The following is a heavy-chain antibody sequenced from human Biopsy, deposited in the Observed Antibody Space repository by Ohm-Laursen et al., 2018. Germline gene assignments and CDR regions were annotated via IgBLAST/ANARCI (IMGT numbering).Heavy chain of an antibody. D-gene: IGHD5-12*01. CDR1: GYSVTNDYY. CDR2: IYYDGIT. Sequence: GTLSLTWAASGYSVTNDYYWGWIRQPPGKGLEWIGNIYYDGITYYNPSLKSRVAMSVDTSKNQFSLRLTSVTAADTAVYYCARVAGGYAYYYGMDVWGQGTTVIVSS. J-gene: IGHJ6*02. CDR3: ARVAGGYAYYYGMDV. V-gene: IGHV4-38-2*01.